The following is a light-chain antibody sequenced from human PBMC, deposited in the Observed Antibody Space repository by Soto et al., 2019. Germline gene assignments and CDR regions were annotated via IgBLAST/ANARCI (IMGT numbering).Light chain of an antibody. V-gene: IGKV1-5*01. CDR2: DAS. CDR3: QQYYDTPRT. J-gene: IGKJ1*01. Sequence: DIQMTQSPSTLSASVGDRVTITCRASQSISSWLAWYQQKPGKAPKLLIYDASSLESGVPSRFSGSGSGTDFTLTISSLQAEDVALYYCQQYYDTPRTFGQGTKVDIK. CDR1: QSISSW.